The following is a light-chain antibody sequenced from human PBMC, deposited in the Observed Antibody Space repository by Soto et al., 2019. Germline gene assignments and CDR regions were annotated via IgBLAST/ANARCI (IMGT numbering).Light chain of an antibody. V-gene: IGLV2-14*01. Sequence: QSVLTQPASVSGSVGQSITISCTGTSSGVGGYDFVSWYQHHPGKAPKLIIYEVRTRPSGVSDRFSGSKSGNTASLTISGLQAEDEADYYCSSYTSDWGVFGTGTKVTVL. CDR1: SSGVGGYDF. CDR2: EVR. CDR3: SSYTSDWGV. J-gene: IGLJ1*01.